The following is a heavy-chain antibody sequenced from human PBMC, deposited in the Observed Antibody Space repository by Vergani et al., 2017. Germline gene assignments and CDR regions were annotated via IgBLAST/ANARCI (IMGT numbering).Heavy chain of an antibody. Sequence: QVQLVQSGAEVKKPGSSVKVSCKASGGTFSSYAISWVRQAPGQGLEWMGGIIPIFGTANYAQKFQGRVTITADESTSTAYMELSSLRSEDTAVYYCAGDSQAAGTRGSAFDIWGQGTMVTVSS. V-gene: IGHV1-69*01. J-gene: IGHJ3*02. CDR2: IIPIFGTA. CDR1: GGTFSSYA. D-gene: IGHD6-13*01. CDR3: AGDSQAAGTRGSAFDI.